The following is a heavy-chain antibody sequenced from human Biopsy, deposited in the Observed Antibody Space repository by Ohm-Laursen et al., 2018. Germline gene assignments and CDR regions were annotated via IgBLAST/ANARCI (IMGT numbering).Heavy chain of an antibody. CDR1: GFPFTGFS. CDR3: ALAAAQTVTHFDC. V-gene: IGHV3-23*01. J-gene: IGHJ4*02. D-gene: IGHD4-17*01. CDR2: ISGNSDII. Sequence: SLRLSCAASGFPFTGFSMDWVRQAPGKGLEWVSTISGNSDIIYDTDSVKGRFTISRDNSKNTLYLQMNSLRAVDTAVYYCALAAAQTVTHFDCWGQGTLVTVSS.